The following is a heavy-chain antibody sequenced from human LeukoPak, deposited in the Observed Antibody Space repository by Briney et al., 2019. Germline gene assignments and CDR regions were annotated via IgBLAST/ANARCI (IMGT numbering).Heavy chain of an antibody. D-gene: IGHD3-10*01. V-gene: IGHV3-53*01. CDR2: IYSGGST. CDR1: GFTVSSSY. Sequence: GGSLRLSCAASGFTVSSSYMSWVRQAPGKGLEWVSVIYSGGSTYYADSVKGRFTISRDNSKNTLYLQMNSLRAEDTAVYYCAREGYYGSGSPHDAFDIWGQGTMVTVSS. J-gene: IGHJ3*02. CDR3: AREGYYGSGSPHDAFDI.